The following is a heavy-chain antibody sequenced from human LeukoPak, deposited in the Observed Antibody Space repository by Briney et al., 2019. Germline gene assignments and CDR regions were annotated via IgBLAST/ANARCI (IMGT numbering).Heavy chain of an antibody. CDR2: ISNNGGRT. D-gene: IGHD2/OR15-2a*01. CDR3: ARDEDTSALSEY. Sequence: PGGSLRLSCAGSGFSFGSNTMSWVRQAPGRGLEWVSAISNNGGRTDYAGSVKGRFTISRDNSKSTLYLHMDSLRADDMAVYYCARDEDTSALSEYWGQGTLVTVSS. V-gene: IGHV3-23*01. CDR1: GFSFGSNT. J-gene: IGHJ4*02.